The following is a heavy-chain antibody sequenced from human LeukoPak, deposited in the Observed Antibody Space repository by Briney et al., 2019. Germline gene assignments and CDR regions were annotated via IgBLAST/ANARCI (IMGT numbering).Heavy chain of an antibody. J-gene: IGHJ4*02. CDR3: ARAGVPSGRGYCSSTSCYRASGDY. CDR2: IIAYNGNT. CDR1: GYTFTSYG. Sequence: ASVKVSCKASGYTFTSYGISWVRQAPGQGLEWMGWIIAYNGNTNYAQKLQGRVAMTTDTSTSTAYMELRSLRSDDTAVYYCARAGVPSGRGYCSSTSCYRASGDYWGQGTLVTISS. D-gene: IGHD2-2*02. V-gene: IGHV1-18*01.